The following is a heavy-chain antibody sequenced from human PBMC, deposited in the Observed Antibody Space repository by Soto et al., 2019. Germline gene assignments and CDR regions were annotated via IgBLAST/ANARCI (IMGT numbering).Heavy chain of an antibody. CDR2: ISAYNGNT. CDR3: ARGSPWIPTNWFDP. Sequence: ASVKVSCKASGYTFTSYGISWVRQAPGQGLEWMGWISAYNGNTHYAQKLQGRVTMTTDTSTSTAYMELRSLRSDDTAVYYCARGSPWIPTNWFDPWGQGTLVTVSS. J-gene: IGHJ5*02. D-gene: IGHD5-18*01. V-gene: IGHV1-18*04. CDR1: GYTFTSYG.